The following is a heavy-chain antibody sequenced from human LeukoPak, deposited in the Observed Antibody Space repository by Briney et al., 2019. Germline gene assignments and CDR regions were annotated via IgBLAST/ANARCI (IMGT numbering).Heavy chain of an antibody. J-gene: IGHJ4*02. V-gene: IGHV4-39*01. CDR1: GGSISSSSYY. CDR2: IYYSGST. Sequence: PSETLSLTCTVSGGSISSSSYYWGWLRQPPGKVLEWIGTIYYSGSTYSNPSLESRVTISVDTSKTEFSLKLSLVTAADAAVYYCARRGERAIDFWGQGILVTVSS. D-gene: IGHD1-26*01. CDR3: ARRGERAIDF.